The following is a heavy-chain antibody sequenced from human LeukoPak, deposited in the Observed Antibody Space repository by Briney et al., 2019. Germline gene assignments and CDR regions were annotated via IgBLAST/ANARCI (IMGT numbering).Heavy chain of an antibody. CDR1: GYTFTGYY. D-gene: IGHD3-10*01. CDR2: INPDSGGT. CDR3: ARDLGDTYGSVGDFDY. Sequence: ASVKVSCKASGYTFTGYYMHWVRQAPGQGLEWMGWINPDSGGTIYAQNFQGRVTMTRDTSISTAYMELSSLRSDDTAAYYCARDLGDTYGSVGDFDYWGQGTLVTVSS. V-gene: IGHV1-2*02. J-gene: IGHJ4*02.